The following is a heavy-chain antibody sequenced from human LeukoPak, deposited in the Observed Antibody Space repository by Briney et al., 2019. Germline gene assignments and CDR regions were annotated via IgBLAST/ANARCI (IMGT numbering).Heavy chain of an antibody. D-gene: IGHD1-26*01. J-gene: IGHJ4*02. CDR1: GYTLTELS. CDR2: FDPEDGET. V-gene: IGHV1-24*01. CDR3: AAELYSGIFGHCCSFAY. Sequence: ASVKVSCKVSGYTLTELSMHWVRQAPGKGLEWMGGFDPEDGETNYAQKFQGRVTMTEDTSTDTAYMELSSLRSEDTAVYYCAAELYSGIFGHCCSFAYWGQGTLVTVSS.